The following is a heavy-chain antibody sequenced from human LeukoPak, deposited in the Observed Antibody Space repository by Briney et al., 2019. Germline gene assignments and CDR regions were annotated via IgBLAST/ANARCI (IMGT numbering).Heavy chain of an antibody. CDR1: GGTFSSYA. J-gene: IGHJ4*02. CDR2: IIPIFGTA. V-gene: IGHV1-69*05. CDR3: AREVSAAGTHFDY. D-gene: IGHD6-13*01. Sequence: SVKVSCKASGGTFSSYAISWVRQAPGQGLEWMGRIIPIFGTANYAQKFLGRVTITTDESTSTAYMELSSLRSEDTAVYYCAREVSAAGTHFDYWGQGTLVTVSS.